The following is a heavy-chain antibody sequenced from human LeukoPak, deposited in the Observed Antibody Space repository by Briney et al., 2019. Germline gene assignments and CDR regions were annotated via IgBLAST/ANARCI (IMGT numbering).Heavy chain of an antibody. V-gene: IGHV3-23*01. CDR3: AKGLVYADY. J-gene: IGHJ4*02. D-gene: IGHD5/OR15-5a*01. Sequence: RQAAGXGLEWVSGISRSGETTYYADSVKGRFTISRDNSKNTLYLQMNSLRAEDTAVYYCAKGLVYADYWGQGTLVTVSS. CDR2: ISRSGETT.